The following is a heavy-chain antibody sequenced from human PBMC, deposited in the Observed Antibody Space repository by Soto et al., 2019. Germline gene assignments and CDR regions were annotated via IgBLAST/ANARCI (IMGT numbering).Heavy chain of an antibody. J-gene: IGHJ2*01. D-gene: IGHD3-10*01. V-gene: IGHV3-23*01. CDR3: AKDGSAGYWYFDL. Sequence: EVQLLESGGGLVQPGGSLRLSCAASGFTFSNYAMSWVRQAPGRGLEWVSSISGSGGGTYYADSVKGRFTISRDNYKNTLYIQMKSLRDEDTAVYSCAKDGSAGYWYFDLWGRGTLVTVSS. CDR1: GFTFSNYA. CDR2: ISGSGGGT.